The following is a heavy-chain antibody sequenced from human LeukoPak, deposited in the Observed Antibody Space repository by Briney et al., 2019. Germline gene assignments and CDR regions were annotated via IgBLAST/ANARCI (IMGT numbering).Heavy chain of an antibody. D-gene: IGHD2-2*01. Sequence: SETLSLLCTVSGGSISSYYWRWIRQPPGKGLAWIGDIYYSGSTNYHPSLKSRVTISVDTSKNQFSLELSSGTAADTAVYYWARQRKYQRLFGYYYYYMDVWGKGTTVSVSS. CDR3: ARQRKYQRLFGYYYYYMDV. CDR1: GGSISSYY. V-gene: IGHV4-59*01. CDR2: IYYSGST. J-gene: IGHJ6*03.